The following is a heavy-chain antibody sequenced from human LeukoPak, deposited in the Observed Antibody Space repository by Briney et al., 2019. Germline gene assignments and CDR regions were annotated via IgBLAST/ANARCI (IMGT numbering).Heavy chain of an antibody. Sequence: PGTSLRLSCAASGFTFSSYGMHWVRQAPGKGLEWVAVISYDGSNKYYADSVKGRFTISRDNSKNTLYLQMNSLRAEDTAVYYCAKDDYYDSSGTNWFDPWGQGTLVTVSS. J-gene: IGHJ5*02. D-gene: IGHD3-22*01. CDR2: ISYDGSNK. V-gene: IGHV3-30*18. CDR1: GFTFSSYG. CDR3: AKDDYYDSSGTNWFDP.